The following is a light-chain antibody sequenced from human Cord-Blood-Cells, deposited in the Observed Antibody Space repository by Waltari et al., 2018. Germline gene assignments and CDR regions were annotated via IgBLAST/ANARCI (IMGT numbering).Light chain of an antibody. J-gene: IGLJ3*02. V-gene: IGLV2-14*03. CDR1: RSDGWCYNQ. CDR2: DVS. CDR3: SSYTSSSTLV. Sequence: SSLTPPYPLSWSPGTFDHILLPGTRSDGWCYNQVPWYQQHPGKAPKLMIYDVSNRPSGVSNRFSGSKSGNTASLTISGLQAEDEADYYCSSYTSSSTLVFGGGTKLTVL.